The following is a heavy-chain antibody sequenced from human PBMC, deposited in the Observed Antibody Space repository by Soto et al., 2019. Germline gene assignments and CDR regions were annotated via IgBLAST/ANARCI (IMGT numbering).Heavy chain of an antibody. V-gene: IGHV1-69*01. CDR1: GGTFSSYA. CDR2: IIPIPGTA. J-gene: IGHJ6*02. Sequence: QVQLVQSGAEVKKPGSSVKVSCKASGGTFSSYAISWVRQAPGQGLEWMGGIIPIPGTANYGQKFQGRVTITADESTSTAYMELSSLRSEDTAVYYCVRSQGSSTSLEIYYYYYYGMDVWGQGTTVTVSS. D-gene: IGHD2-2*01. CDR3: VRSQGSSTSLEIYYYYYYGMDV.